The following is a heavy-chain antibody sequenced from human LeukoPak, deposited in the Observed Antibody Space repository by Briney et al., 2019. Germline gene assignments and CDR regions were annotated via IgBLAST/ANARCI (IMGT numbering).Heavy chain of an antibody. D-gene: IGHD2-2*01. J-gene: IGHJ4*02. CDR1: GYTFTDYY. V-gene: IGHV1-2*02. Sequence: ASVKVSCKASGYTFTDYYMHWVRQAPGQGLEWMGWINVNRGGANYAQRFQGRVTMTRDTSITTAYMELSRLKSDDTAVYYCARRYCSSTSCYYFDYWGQGTLVTVSS. CDR3: ARRYCSSTSCYYFDY. CDR2: INVNRGGA.